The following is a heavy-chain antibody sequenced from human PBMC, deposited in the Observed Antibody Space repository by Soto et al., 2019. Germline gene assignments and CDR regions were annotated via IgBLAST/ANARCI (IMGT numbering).Heavy chain of an antibody. CDR3: ARALGSTRPGPLFYLYAMDV. D-gene: IGHD3-16*01. CDR2: IIPIFGTA. V-gene: IGHV1-69*06. CDR1: GGTFSKNA. J-gene: IGHJ6*02. Sequence: GASVKVSCKASGGTFSKNAINWVRQAPGQGLEWLGGIIPIFGTASDAPRFLGRVRFTAEKSTNTVYMELSGLRSEDTALYYCARALGSTRPGPLFYLYAMDVWGQGTSVTVSS.